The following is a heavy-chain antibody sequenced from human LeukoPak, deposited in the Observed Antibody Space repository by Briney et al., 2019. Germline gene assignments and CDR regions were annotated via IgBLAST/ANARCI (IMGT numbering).Heavy chain of an antibody. CDR1: GGSISSYY. D-gene: IGHD5-18*01. V-gene: IGHV4-59*01. Sequence: SATLSLTCTVSGGSISSYYWSWIRQPPGKGLEWIGYIYYSGRTNYNPSLKSRVTISGDTSKNQFSLKLSSVTAADTAVYYCARGRYNYALEDYFDYWGQGTLVTVSS. CDR3: ARGRYNYALEDYFDY. CDR2: IYYSGRT. J-gene: IGHJ4*02.